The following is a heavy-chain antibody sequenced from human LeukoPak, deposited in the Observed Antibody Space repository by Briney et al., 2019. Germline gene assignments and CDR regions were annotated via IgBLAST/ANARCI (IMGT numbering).Heavy chain of an antibody. J-gene: IGHJ3*02. V-gene: IGHV3-48*01. D-gene: IGHD2-21*02. CDR1: GFTFSSYS. Sequence: GGSLRLSCAASGFTFSSYSMNWVRQAPGKGLEWVSYISSSSSTIYYADSVKGRFTISRDNANNSLYLQMNSLRAEDTAVYYCARDAPHIVVVTAIPEAFDIWGQGTMVTVSS. CDR2: ISSSSSTI. CDR3: ARDAPHIVVVTAIPEAFDI.